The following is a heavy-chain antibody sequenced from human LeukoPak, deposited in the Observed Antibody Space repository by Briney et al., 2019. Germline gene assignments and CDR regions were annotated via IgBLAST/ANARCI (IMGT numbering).Heavy chain of an antibody. CDR3: ARHSWVPYDFWSVDYYYYMDV. Sequence: SETLSLTCTVSGGSISSSSYYWGWIRQPPGKGLEWIGRIYYRGSTYYNPSLKSRVTISVDTSKNQFSLKLSSVTAADTAVYYCARHSWVPYDFWSVDYYYYMDVWGKGTTVTVSS. D-gene: IGHD3-3*01. CDR1: GGSISSSSYY. J-gene: IGHJ6*03. CDR2: IYYRGST. V-gene: IGHV4-39*01.